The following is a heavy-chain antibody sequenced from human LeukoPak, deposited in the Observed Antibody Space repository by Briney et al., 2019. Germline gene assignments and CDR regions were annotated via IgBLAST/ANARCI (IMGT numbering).Heavy chain of an antibody. V-gene: IGHV3-11*01. CDR2: ISRSVGTI. J-gene: IGHJ4*02. CDR1: GFTFSDYY. Sequence: GGSLRLSCAASGFTFSDYYMSWIRQAPGKGLEWVSYISRSVGTIYYADSVKGRFTISRDNAKNSLYLQMNSLRAEDTAVYYSARAKDYISMIVVVTPDYWGQGTLVTVSS. CDR3: ARAKDYISMIVVVTPDY. D-gene: IGHD3-22*01.